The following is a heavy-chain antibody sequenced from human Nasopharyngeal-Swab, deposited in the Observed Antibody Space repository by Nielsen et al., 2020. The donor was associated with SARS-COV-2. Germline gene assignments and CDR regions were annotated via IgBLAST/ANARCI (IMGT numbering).Heavy chain of an antibody. Sequence: GESLKISCAASGFTFSSYSMNWVRQAPGKGLEWVSSISSSSSYIYYADSVKGRFTISRDNAKNSLYLQMNSLRAEDTAVYYCARSLHYDFWSGYYNSHFYGMDVWGQGTTVTVSS. D-gene: IGHD3-3*01. V-gene: IGHV3-21*01. CDR1: GFTFSSYS. CDR3: ARSLHYDFWSGYYNSHFYGMDV. J-gene: IGHJ6*02. CDR2: ISSSSSYI.